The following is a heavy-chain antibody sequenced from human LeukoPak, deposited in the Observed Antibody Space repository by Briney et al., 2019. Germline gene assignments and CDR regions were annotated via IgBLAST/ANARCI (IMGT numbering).Heavy chain of an antibody. J-gene: IGHJ4*02. D-gene: IGHD3-16*01. CDR2: ISGSGDQT. Sequence: GGSLRLSCVASGFTFSSYGMGWVRQPQGKGLEWVSIISGSGDQTFYADLVKGRFTISRDISENTIYLQMNSLRIDDTAMYYCMRAIRPMGMITNFDFWGQGSLVTVSS. V-gene: IGHV3-23*01. CDR3: MRAIRPMGMITNFDF. CDR1: GFTFSSYG.